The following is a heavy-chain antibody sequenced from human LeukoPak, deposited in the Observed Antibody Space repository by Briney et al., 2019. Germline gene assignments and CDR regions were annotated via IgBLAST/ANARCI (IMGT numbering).Heavy chain of an antibody. D-gene: IGHD6-13*01. V-gene: IGHV3-33*01. J-gene: IGHJ5*02. CDR2: IWYDGSNK. CDR1: GFTFSSYG. CDR3: ARDAVDSSSWYGSWFDP. Sequence: GSLRLSCAASGFTFSSYGMHWVRQAPGKGLEWVAVIWYDGSNKYYADSVKGRFTISRDNSKNTLYLQMNSLRAEDTAVYYCARDAVDSSSWYGSWFDPWGQGTLVTVSS.